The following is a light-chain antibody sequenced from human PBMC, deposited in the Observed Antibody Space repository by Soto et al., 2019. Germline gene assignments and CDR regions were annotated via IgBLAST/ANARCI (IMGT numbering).Light chain of an antibody. V-gene: IGLV2-14*01. CDR1: SSDIGSYYD. Sequence: QSALTQPASVSGSPGQSITISCTGTSSDIGSYYDVSWYQQHPGKAPKVLIYEVINRPSGVSNRFSGSKSGNTASLTISDLQADDEAEYYCSSFRSSSAPVVFGGGTKLTVL. J-gene: IGLJ2*01. CDR3: SSFRSSSAPVV. CDR2: EVI.